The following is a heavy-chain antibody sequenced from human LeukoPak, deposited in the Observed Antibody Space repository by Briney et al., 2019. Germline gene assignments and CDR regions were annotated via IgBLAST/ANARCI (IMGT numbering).Heavy chain of an antibody. V-gene: IGHV4-59*08. CDR2: IYYNGTT. Sequence: PSETLSLTCTVSGGSISGYYWSWIRQPPGKGLEWIGYIYYNGTTNYNPFLKSRVTISVDTSKNPFSLKLSSVTAADTAVYYCARHPPNVYGALNLDYWGQGTLVIVSS. CDR3: ARHPPNVYGALNLDY. CDR1: GGSISGYY. D-gene: IGHD4-17*01. J-gene: IGHJ4*02.